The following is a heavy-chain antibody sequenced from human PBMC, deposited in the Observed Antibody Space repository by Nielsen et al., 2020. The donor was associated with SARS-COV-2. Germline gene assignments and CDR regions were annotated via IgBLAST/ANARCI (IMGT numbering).Heavy chain of an antibody. V-gene: IGHV4-34*01. CDR1: GGSFSGYY. D-gene: IGHD6-19*01. CDR3: ARGLSSGWRDY. J-gene: IGHJ4*02. CDR2: INHSGST. Sequence: SETLSLTCAVYGGSFSGYYWSWIRQPPGKGLEWIGEINHSGSTNYNPSLKSRVTISVDTSKNQFSLKLSSVTAADTAVYYCARGLSSGWRDYWGQGTLVTVSS.